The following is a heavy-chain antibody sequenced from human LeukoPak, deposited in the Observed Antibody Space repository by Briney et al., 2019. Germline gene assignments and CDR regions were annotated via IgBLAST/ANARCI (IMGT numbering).Heavy chain of an antibody. CDR1: GFTFSSYW. Sequence: GGSLRLSCAASGFTFSSYWLHWVRQAPGKGLVWVSRINSDGSSTTYADSVKGRFTISRDNAKNSLYLQMNSLRGEDTAVYYCARDSHSGNYPWDWGPGTLVTVSS. CDR3: ARDSHSGNYPWD. J-gene: IGHJ4*02. V-gene: IGHV3-74*01. CDR2: INSDGSST. D-gene: IGHD1-26*01.